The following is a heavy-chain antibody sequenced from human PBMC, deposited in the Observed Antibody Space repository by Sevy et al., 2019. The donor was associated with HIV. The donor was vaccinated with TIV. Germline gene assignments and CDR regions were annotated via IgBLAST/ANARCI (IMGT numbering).Heavy chain of an antibody. CDR2: IYYNGHI. CDR1: GGSITSLY. J-gene: IGHJ5*01. V-gene: IGHV4-59*08. D-gene: IGHD1-26*01. CDR3: AGENAWGRGYS. Sequence: SESLSLTCTVSGGSITSLYWNWIRQPPGKGLEWIANIYYNGHINYNPSLKSRVTLSLDTSKNQFSLRLSSVTAADTAMYYCAGENAWGRGYSRGQGTLVTVSS.